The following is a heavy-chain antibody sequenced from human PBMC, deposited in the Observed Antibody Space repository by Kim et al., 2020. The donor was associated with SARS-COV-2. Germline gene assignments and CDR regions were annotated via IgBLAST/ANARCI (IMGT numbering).Heavy chain of an antibody. Sequence: GGSLRLSCAGSGFTFSSYAMSWVRQAPGKGLEWVSAISGSGGSTYYADSVKGRSTISRDNSKNTLYLQMNSLRAEDTAVYYCAKDDGITMMGLFDYWGQGTLVTVSS. CDR3: AKDDGITMMGLFDY. D-gene: IGHD3-22*01. J-gene: IGHJ4*02. CDR2: ISGSGGST. V-gene: IGHV3-23*01. CDR1: GFTFSSYA.